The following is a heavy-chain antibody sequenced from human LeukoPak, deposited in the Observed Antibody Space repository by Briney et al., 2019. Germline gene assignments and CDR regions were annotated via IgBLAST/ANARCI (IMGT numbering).Heavy chain of an antibody. V-gene: IGHV1-18*01. D-gene: IGHD3-3*01. CDR3: ARAQRGYYDFWSGSAYSNWFDP. J-gene: IGHJ5*02. Sequence: GASVTVSFKASGYTFTSYGISWVRQAPGQGLEWMGWISAYNGNTNYAQKLQGRVTMTTDTSTSTAYMELRSLRSDDTAVYYCARAQRGYYDFWSGSAYSNWFDPWGQGTLVTVSS. CDR1: GYTFTSYG. CDR2: ISAYNGNT.